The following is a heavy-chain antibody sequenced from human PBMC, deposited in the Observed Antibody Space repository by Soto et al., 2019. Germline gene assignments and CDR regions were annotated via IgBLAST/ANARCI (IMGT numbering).Heavy chain of an antibody. CDR2: IYHSGNT. J-gene: IGHJ4*02. CDR1: GGSISSGGYS. Sequence: ASETLSLTCAVSGGSISSGGYSWSWIRQPPGKGLEWIGYIYHSGNTYYTPSLKSRVTISVDRSKNQFSLKLSSVTAADTAVYYCARVGYDSSGFDYWGQGTLVTVSS. D-gene: IGHD3-22*01. V-gene: IGHV4-30-2*01. CDR3: ARVGYDSSGFDY.